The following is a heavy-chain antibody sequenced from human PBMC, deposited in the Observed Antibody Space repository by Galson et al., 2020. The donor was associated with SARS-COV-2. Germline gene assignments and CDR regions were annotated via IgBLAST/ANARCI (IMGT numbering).Heavy chain of an antibody. CDR1: GFTLSKYG. Sequence: GGSLRLSCAASGFTLSKYGMSWVRKAPGKGLEWVSAITGNSGAIYYADSVKGRFTISRDNSKNTLYLQMNSLRAEDTAVYYCARDHGGYYDSSGLETDYYYYYGMDVWGQGTTVTVSS. D-gene: IGHD3-22*01. CDR3: ARDHGGYYDSSGLETDYYYYYGMDV. CDR2: ITGNSGAI. J-gene: IGHJ6*02. V-gene: IGHV3-23*01.